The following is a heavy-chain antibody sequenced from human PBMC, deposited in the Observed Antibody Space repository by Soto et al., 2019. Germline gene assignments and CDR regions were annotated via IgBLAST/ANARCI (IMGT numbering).Heavy chain of an antibody. CDR3: AGTISLLWYYMDV. Sequence: LSQTLSLTCVISGDSVSSNSAAWNWIRQSPSRGLEWLGRTYYRSRWYNDYAVSVRRRITVNAYTSKNQFSLHLNSLTPEETAVYYCAGTISLLWYYMDVWDKGSKVTV. J-gene: IGHJ6*03. D-gene: IGHD1-7*01. CDR2: TYYRSRWYN. CDR1: GDSVSSNSAA. V-gene: IGHV6-1*01.